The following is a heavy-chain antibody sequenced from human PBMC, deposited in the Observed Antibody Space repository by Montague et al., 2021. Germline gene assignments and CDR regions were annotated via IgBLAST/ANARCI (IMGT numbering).Heavy chain of an antibody. V-gene: IGHV4-34*01. D-gene: IGHD5-12*01. CDR3: VAIKCERQTRNYFEQ. Sequence: SETLSLTCDIYVDSFTDCYLGWIRQTPGKGLERNGVTNHSGTTKSNPSPTTRVPLSLATSKTKLSLTLQSVTAAATAVSYCVAIKCERQTRNYFEQWGPGTLVTVSS. CDR2: TNHSGTT. CDR1: VDSFTDCY. J-gene: IGHJ4*02.